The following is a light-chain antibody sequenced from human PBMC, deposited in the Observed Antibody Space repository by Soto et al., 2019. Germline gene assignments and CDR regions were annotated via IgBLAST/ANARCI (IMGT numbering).Light chain of an antibody. Sequence: SYELTQPLSVSVALGQTARMTCGGNKIGTKSVHWYQRKPGQAPVLVIYRDNNRPSGIPERFSGSNSGNTATLTIGRAQAGDEADYSCQVGDSSTVVFGGGTKLTVL. V-gene: IGLV3-9*01. CDR2: RDN. J-gene: IGLJ2*01. CDR3: QVGDSSTVV. CDR1: KIGTKS.